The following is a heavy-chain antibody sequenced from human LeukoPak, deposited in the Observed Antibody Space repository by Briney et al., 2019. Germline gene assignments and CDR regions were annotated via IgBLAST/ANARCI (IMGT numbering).Heavy chain of an antibody. V-gene: IGHV3-7*01. J-gene: IGHJ4*02. D-gene: IGHD4-17*01. CDR3: ATDLRLTTATTERG. CDR1: GFTLRRHW. CDR2: MRVDGSEH. Sequence: GGSLRLSCAASGFTLRRHWMSWVRQAAGKGREWVAYMRVDGSEHLYVNSVKGRFTISRDNAKNSLYRQMDSLRAEDTAVYYCATDLRLTTATTERGWGQGTLVTVSS.